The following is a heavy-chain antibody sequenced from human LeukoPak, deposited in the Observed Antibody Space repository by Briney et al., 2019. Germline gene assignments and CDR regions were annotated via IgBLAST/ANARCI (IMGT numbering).Heavy chain of an antibody. Sequence: ASVKVSCKASGYTFSGYYMHWVRQAPGQGLEWMGWINPNSGGTNYAQKFQGRVTMTRDTSISTAYMELSRLRSDDTAVYYCARILGGSGSYYNDYWGQGTLVTVSS. CDR1: GYTFSGYY. CDR3: ARILGGSGSYYNDY. CDR2: INPNSGGT. D-gene: IGHD3-10*01. V-gene: IGHV1-2*02. J-gene: IGHJ4*02.